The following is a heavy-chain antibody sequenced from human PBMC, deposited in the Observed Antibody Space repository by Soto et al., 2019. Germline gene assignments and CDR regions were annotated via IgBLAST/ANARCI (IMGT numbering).Heavy chain of an antibody. CDR3: AHSLRPMGQVAGTVWWY. V-gene: IGHV2-5*01. CDR1: GFSLSTSGVG. J-gene: IGHJ4*02. CDR2: IYWNDDK. D-gene: IGHD6-19*01. Sequence: SGPTLVNPTQTLTLNCTFSGFSLSTSGVGVGWIRQPPGKALEWLALIYWNDDKRYSPSLKSRLTITKDTSKNQVVLTMTNMDPVDTATYYCAHSLRPMGQVAGTVWWYWGQGTLVTVSS.